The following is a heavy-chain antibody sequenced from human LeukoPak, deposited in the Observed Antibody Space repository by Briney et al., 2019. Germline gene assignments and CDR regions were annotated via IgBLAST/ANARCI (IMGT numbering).Heavy chain of an antibody. CDR2: IKSKTDGGTT. Sequence: GGSLRLSCAASGFTFSSAWMSWVRQAPGKGLEWVGRIKSKTDGGTTDYAAPVKGRFTISRDDSKNTLYLQMNSLKTEDTAVYYCTTAPRGKSSGWYRYYYYYYYMDVWGKGTTVTVSS. J-gene: IGHJ6*03. CDR3: TTAPRGKSSGWYRYYYYYYYMDV. V-gene: IGHV3-15*01. D-gene: IGHD6-19*01. CDR1: GFTFSSAW.